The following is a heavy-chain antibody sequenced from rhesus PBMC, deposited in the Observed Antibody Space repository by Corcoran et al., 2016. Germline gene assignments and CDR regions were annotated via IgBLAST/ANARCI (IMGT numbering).Heavy chain of an antibody. J-gene: IGHJ4*01. V-gene: IGHV4-173*01. Sequence: QVQLQESGPGLVKPSETLSITCAVSGGSLTTNHWTWIRQPPGKGLAWIGYISATDGSTDHIPSLRSRITISTDTSKNQFSLKLNSLTAADTAVYYCARGLFYFDYWGQGVLVSVSS. CDR1: GGSLTTNH. CDR2: ISATDGST. CDR3: ARGLFYFDY.